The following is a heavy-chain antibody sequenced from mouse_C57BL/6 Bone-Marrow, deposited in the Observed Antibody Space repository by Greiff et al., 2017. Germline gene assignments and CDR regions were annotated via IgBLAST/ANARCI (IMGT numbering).Heavy chain of an antibody. J-gene: IGHJ2*01. D-gene: IGHD2-2*01. CDR2: ISSGGSYT. CDR3: ARQGVWLRRGDYFDY. CDR1: GFTFSSYG. Sequence: EVKLMESGGDLVKPGGSLKLSCAASGFTFSSYGMSWVRQTPDKRLEWVATISSGGSYTYYPDSVKGRFTISRDNAKNTLYLQMSSLKSEDTAMYYCARQGVWLRRGDYFDYWGQGTTLTVSS. V-gene: IGHV5-6*01.